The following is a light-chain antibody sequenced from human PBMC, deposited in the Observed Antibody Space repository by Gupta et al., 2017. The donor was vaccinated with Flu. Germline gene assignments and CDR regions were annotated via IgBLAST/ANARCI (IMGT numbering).Light chain of an antibody. V-gene: IGKV3-20*01. CDR2: GAS. Sequence: IVLTQSPGTLSLSPGERATLSCRASQSVSGNLIAWYPQKPGQAPRLLIYGASSSVTGMPDRFSGGGSGTQFTLTIIRRAPEDFAVKFCHQYSRTPPTFGQGTKVEIK. CDR3: HQYSRTPPT. J-gene: IGKJ1*01. CDR1: QSVSGNL.